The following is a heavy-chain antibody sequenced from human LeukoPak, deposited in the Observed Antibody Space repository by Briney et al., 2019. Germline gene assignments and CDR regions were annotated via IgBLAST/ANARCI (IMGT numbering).Heavy chain of an antibody. Sequence: ASVEVSCKASGYTFTGYYMHWVRQAPGQGLEWMGRINPNSGGTNYAQKFQGRVTMTRDTSISTAYMELSRLRSDDTAVYYCAREAGFGVVNVDYWGQGTLVTVSS. CDR2: INPNSGGT. CDR1: GYTFTGYY. D-gene: IGHD3-3*01. CDR3: AREAGFGVVNVDY. V-gene: IGHV1-2*06. J-gene: IGHJ4*02.